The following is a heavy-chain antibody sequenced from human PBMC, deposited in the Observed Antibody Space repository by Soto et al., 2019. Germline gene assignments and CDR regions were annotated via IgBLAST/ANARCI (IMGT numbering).Heavy chain of an antibody. D-gene: IGHD3-10*01. CDR3: VRGRDFYGSGRDKWFDP. Sequence: EVQLVESGGGLVQPGGSLRLSCAASGFTFSNYWMHWVRQAPGKGLVWVSRVHSDGSSTAYADSVKGRFTISRDNAKNRVARQKHRLRDEDTAVYYCVRGRDFYGSGRDKWFDPWGQGTLVTVSS. CDR2: VHSDGSST. J-gene: IGHJ5*02. CDR1: GFTFSNYW. V-gene: IGHV3-74*01.